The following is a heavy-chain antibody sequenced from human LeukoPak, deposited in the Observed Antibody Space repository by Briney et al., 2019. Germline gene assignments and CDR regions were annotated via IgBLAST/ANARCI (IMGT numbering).Heavy chain of an antibody. CDR1: GFTFSSYA. CDR3: ARTVYGDYEYYFDY. V-gene: IGHV3-30-3*01. J-gene: IGHJ4*02. Sequence: GGSLRLSCAASGFTFSSYAMHWVRQAPGKGLERVAVISYDGSNKYYADSVKGRFTISRDNSKNTLYLQMNSLRAEDTAVYYCARTVYGDYEYYFDYWGQGTLVTVSS. CDR2: ISYDGSNK. D-gene: IGHD4-17*01.